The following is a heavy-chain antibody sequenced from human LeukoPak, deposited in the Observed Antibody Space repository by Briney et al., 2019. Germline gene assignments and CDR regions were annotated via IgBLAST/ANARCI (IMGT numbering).Heavy chain of an antibody. CDR1: GFTFRSYA. D-gene: IGHD3-10*01. CDR2: ISYDGSNK. CDR3: ARDKSGVSDWFET. J-gene: IGHJ5*02. V-gene: IGHV3-30-3*01. Sequence: GGSLRLSCAASGFTFRSYATLWVRQAPGKGLEWVAIISYDGSNKYYADSMKGRFTISRDNSKNTLYLQMNSLRAEDTAIYYCARDKSGVSDWFETWGQGTLVTVSS.